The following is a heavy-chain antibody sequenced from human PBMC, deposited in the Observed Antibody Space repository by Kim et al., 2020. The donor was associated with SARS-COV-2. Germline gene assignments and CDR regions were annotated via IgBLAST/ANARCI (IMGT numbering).Heavy chain of an antibody. V-gene: IGHV3-30*18. J-gene: IGHJ4*02. CDR3: AKVDCSGGSCYSDY. CDR1: GFTFSSYG. D-gene: IGHD2-15*01. Sequence: GGSLRLSCAASGFTFSSYGMHWVRQAPGKGLEWVAVISYDGSNKYYADSVKGRFTISRDNSKNTLYLQMNSLRAEDTAVYYCAKVDCSGGSCYSDYWGQGTLVTVS. CDR2: ISYDGSNK.